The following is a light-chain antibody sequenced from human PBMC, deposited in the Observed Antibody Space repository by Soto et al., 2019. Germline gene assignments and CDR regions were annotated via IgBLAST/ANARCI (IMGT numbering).Light chain of an antibody. Sequence: EIVLTQSPGTLSLSPGERAALCCRASEFLSSSYLVWYQQKPGQAPRLLTYAASRRATGIPDRFSGSGSATEYTLTINTLEPEDFAVYYCQQQGTFGQGTKLEIK. V-gene: IGKV3-20*01. CDR3: QQQGT. J-gene: IGKJ2*01. CDR2: AAS. CDR1: EFLSSSY.